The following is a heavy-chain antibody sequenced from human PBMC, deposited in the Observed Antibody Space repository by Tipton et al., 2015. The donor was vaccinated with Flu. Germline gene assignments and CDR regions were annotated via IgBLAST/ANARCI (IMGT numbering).Heavy chain of an antibody. CDR3: ARERSQDCSSTSCYLGWFDP. J-gene: IGHJ5*02. CDR2: IYSGGST. V-gene: IGHV3-66*02. D-gene: IGHD2-2*01. CDR1: GFTVSSNY. Sequence: SLRLSCAASGFTVSSNYMSWVRQAPGKGLEWVSVIYSGGSTYYADSVKGRFTISRDNSKNTLYLQMNSLRAEDTAVYYCARERSQDCSSTSCYLGWFDPWGQGNLVTVSS.